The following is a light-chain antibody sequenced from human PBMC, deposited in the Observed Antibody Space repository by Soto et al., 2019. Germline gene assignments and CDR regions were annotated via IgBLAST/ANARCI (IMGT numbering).Light chain of an antibody. Sequence: DILLTQSPGTLSLCPGERATLSCRATQSVSSNYLAWYQQKPGQAPRLLIYGTSSRATGIPDRFSGSGSGTDFTLTISRLEPEDFAVYYCQQFGSAWTFGQGTKV. CDR2: GTS. CDR3: QQFGSAWT. CDR1: QSVSSNY. J-gene: IGKJ1*01. V-gene: IGKV3-20*01.